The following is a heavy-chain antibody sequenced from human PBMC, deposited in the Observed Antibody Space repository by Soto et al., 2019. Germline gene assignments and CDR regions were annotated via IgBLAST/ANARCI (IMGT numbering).Heavy chain of an antibody. CDR1: GGSISSGGYS. D-gene: IGHD3-22*01. V-gene: IGHV4-30-2*01. CDR2: IYHSGST. J-gene: IGHJ4*02. CDR3: ASADYYDSSGEVRS. Sequence: TSETLSLTCAVSGGSISSGGYSWSWIRQPPGKGLEWIGYIYHSGSTYYNPSLKSRVTISVDRSKNQFSLKLSSVTAADTAVYYCASADYYDSSGEVRSWGQGTLVTVSS.